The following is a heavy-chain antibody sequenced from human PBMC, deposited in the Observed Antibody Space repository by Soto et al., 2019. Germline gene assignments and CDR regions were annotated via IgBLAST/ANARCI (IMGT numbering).Heavy chain of an antibody. CDR3: AKGAYDSSSYYFDY. Sequence: SETLSLTCTVSGGSISGYYWSWIRQPPGKGLEWIGFVHYSGSTNYNPFLKSRVTISVDTSKNQFSLKLSSPTAADTAVYYCAKGAYDSSSYYFDYWGQGTLVTVSS. CDR2: VHYSGST. J-gene: IGHJ4*02. CDR1: GGSISGYY. D-gene: IGHD6-6*01. V-gene: IGHV4-59*01.